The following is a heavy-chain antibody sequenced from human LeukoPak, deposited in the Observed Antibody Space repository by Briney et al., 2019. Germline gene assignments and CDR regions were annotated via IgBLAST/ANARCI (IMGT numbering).Heavy chain of an antibody. CDR3: ARDYCSGGGCYSNYYYYYMDV. CDR1: GYTFTSHD. Sequence: ASVKVSCKASGYTFTSHDINWVRQATGQGLEWMGWMNPDSGNTAYAQKVQGRVTMTRNTSIGTAYMELSSLRSEDTAVYFCARDYCSGGGCYSNYYYYYMDVWGKGTTVTVSS. D-gene: IGHD2-15*01. CDR2: MNPDSGNT. J-gene: IGHJ6*03. V-gene: IGHV1-8*01.